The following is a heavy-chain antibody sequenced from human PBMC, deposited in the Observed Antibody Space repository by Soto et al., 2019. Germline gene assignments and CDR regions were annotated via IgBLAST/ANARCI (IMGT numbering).Heavy chain of an antibody. V-gene: IGHV4-59*01. CDR2: THHTGST. D-gene: IGHD3-22*01. CDR1: GGFISSYY. CDR3: ARSIDSSGYYFSNC. J-gene: IGHJ4*02. Sequence: PSETLSLTCTVSGGFISSYYWSWIRQSPGKGLEWIGYTHHTGSTNHNPSLKSRVTMSLDTSRNQFSLKLYSVTAADTAVYYCARSIDSSGYYFSNCWGQGTLVTVS.